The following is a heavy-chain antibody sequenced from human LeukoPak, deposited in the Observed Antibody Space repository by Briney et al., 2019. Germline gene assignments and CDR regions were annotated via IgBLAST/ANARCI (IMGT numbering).Heavy chain of an antibody. CDR1: GYTFTSYG. D-gene: IGHD3-16*02. CDR2: ISAYNGNT. J-gene: IGHJ4*02. V-gene: IGHV1-18*04. Sequence: ASVKVSFKSSGYTFTSYGISWVRQAPGQGLEWMGWISAYNGNTNYAQKLQGRVTVTTDTSTSTAYMELRSLRSDDTAVYYCARDRDMITFGGVIADYWGQGTLVTVSS. CDR3: ARDRDMITFGGVIADY.